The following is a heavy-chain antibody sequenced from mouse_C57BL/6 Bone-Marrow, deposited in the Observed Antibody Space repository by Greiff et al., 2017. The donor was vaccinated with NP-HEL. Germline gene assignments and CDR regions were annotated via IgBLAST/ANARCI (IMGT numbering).Heavy chain of an antibody. CDR1: GFSLTSYG. J-gene: IGHJ3*01. CDR3: ARNYYSNYVWFAY. CDR2: IWSGGST. D-gene: IGHD2-5*01. Sequence: VQRVESGPGLVQPSQSLSITCTVSGFSLTSYGVHWVRQSPGKGLEWLGVIWSGGSTDYNAAFISRLSISKDNSKSQVFFKMNSLQADDTAIYYCARNYYSNYVWFAYWGQGTLVTVSA. V-gene: IGHV2-2*01.